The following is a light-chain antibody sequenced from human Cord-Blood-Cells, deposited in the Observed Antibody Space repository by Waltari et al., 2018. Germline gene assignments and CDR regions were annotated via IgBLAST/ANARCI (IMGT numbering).Light chain of an antibody. J-gene: IGKJ2*03. CDR2: DAS. CDR3: KQYDNLPYR. CDR1: QDMSNY. Sequence: DIQMTQSPSSLAAPGGHRVTITCQASQDMSNYLNWYQQKPGKAPQLLIYDASNLETGVPERFSGSGSGTDFTFTISSLQPEDIATYYCKQYDNLPYRFGQGTKLEIK. V-gene: IGKV1-33*01.